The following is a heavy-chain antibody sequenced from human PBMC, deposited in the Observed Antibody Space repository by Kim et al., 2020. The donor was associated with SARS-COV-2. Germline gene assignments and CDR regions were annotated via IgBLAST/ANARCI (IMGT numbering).Heavy chain of an antibody. V-gene: IGHV1-2*02. Sequence: NPDSGGTNYAQTFEGRVTVTRETSINTIYMELSRLTVDDTAVYYCARPGDDWGQGTLVTVSS. J-gene: IGHJ4*02. CDR3: ARPGDD. CDR2: NPDSGGT.